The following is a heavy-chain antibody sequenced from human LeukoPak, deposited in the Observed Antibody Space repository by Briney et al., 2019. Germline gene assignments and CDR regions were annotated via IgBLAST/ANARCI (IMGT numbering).Heavy chain of an antibody. CDR3: ARGGYNHAFDI. CDR1: GFTFSNYW. J-gene: IGHJ3*02. V-gene: IGHV3-74*01. D-gene: IGHD5-24*01. CDR2: INNDGGGT. Sequence: GGSLRLSCAASGFTFSNYWIHWVRQPPGKGLVWVSRINNDGGGTIYADSVRGRFTISRDNAKNTLYLQMNSLGAEDTAVYYCARGGYNHAFDIWGQGTVVTVSS.